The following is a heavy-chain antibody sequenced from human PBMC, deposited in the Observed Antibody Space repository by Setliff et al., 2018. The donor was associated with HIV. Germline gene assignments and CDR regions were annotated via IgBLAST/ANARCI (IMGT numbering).Heavy chain of an antibody. Sequence: PSETLSLTCTVSGGSISSTNYFWGWIRQPPGKGLEWIGTIYYHGSTYYNPSLKSRVTISIGTSRNQFSLQLTSVTAADTAVYYCVNPSVAMGDFDSWGQGTLVTVSS. D-gene: IGHD3-16*01. CDR2: IYYHGST. CDR1: GGSISSTNYF. V-gene: IGHV4-39*01. CDR3: VNPSVAMGDFDS. J-gene: IGHJ4*02.